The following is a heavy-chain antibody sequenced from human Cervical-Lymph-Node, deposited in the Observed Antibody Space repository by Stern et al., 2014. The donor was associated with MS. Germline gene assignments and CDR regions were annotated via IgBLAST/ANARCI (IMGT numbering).Heavy chain of an antibody. CDR3: ARHHGHSPAPFDS. CDR2: ILPGDSNT. Sequence: VQLVQSGAEVKKPGESLKVSCKASRDSFTHYWIRWVRQTPGKGLEWMGLILPGDSNTKDSPSFEGQVPFSVDRSTSTAYLQWSRLKASDTAIYYCARHHGHSPAPFDSWGQGTRVTVSS. V-gene: IGHV5-51*01. CDR1: RDSFTHYW. D-gene: IGHD5-24*01. J-gene: IGHJ4*02.